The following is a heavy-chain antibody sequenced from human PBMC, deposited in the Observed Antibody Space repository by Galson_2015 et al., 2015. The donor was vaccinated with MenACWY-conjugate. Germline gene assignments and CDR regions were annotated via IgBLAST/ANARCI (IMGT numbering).Heavy chain of an antibody. J-gene: IGHJ6*03. CDR3: ARVGTWIHQYFYYMDV. CDR1: GFTFTGYD. D-gene: IGHD5-18*01. Sequence: SLRLSCAASGFTFTGYDFNWVRQAPGKGLEWLSYISKSGSPIYYADSVKGRFTISRDNIKKSLFLEMNSLRAGDTGVYYCARVGTWIHQYFYYMDVWGTGTTVTAAS. V-gene: IGHV3-48*03. CDR2: ISKSGSPI.